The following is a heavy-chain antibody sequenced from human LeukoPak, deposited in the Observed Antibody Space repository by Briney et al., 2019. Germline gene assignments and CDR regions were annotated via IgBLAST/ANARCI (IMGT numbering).Heavy chain of an antibody. CDR1: GYSFTSYW. D-gene: IGHD5-18*01. V-gene: IGHV5-51*01. CDR3: ARGGYSSNWFDP. Sequence: GESLKISCQGSGYSFTSYWIGGVRRMPGKGLEWMGIIYPGDADTRYSSSFQGQVTISADKSISTAYLQWSSLKASDTAMYYCARGGYSSNWFDPWGQGTLVTVSS. J-gene: IGHJ5*02. CDR2: IYPGDADT.